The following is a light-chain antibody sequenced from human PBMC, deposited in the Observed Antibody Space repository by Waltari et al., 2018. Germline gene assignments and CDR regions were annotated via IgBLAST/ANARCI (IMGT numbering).Light chain of an antibody. Sequence: EIVLTQSPGTLSLSPGERATLSCRASQTVRTTSLAWYQQKPGQAPTLVIYGASSRATGISDRFSGSGYGIDFSLTISSVEPEDFAVYDCQKYDISPLTFGGGTRVEIK. CDR2: GAS. V-gene: IGKV3-20*01. CDR1: QTVRTTS. CDR3: QKYDISPLT. J-gene: IGKJ4*01.